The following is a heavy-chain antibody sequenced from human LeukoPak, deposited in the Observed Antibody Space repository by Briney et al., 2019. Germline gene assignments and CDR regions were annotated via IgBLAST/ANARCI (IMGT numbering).Heavy chain of an antibody. CDR3: ARTLRYFDWLANPNWFDP. J-gene: IGHJ5*02. CDR2: INPNSGGT. V-gene: IGHV1-2*02. Sequence: GASVKVSCKASGYTFTGYYMHWVRQAPGQGLEWMGWINPNSGGTNYAQKFQGRVTMTRDTSIGTAYMELSRLRSDDTAVYYCARTLRYFDWLANPNWFDPWGQGTLVTVSS. CDR1: GYTFTGYY. D-gene: IGHD3-9*01.